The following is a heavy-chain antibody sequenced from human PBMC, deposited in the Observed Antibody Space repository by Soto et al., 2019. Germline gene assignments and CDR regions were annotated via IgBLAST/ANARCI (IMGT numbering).Heavy chain of an antibody. D-gene: IGHD6-13*01. Sequence: GGSLRLSCAASGFTFSSYGMHWVRQAPGKGLEWVAVISYDGSNKYYADSVKGRFTISRDNSKNTLYLQMNSLRAEDTAVYYCAKDLGIAAAGAPGYWGQGTLVTVSS. J-gene: IGHJ4*02. V-gene: IGHV3-30*18. CDR3: AKDLGIAAAGAPGY. CDR2: ISYDGSNK. CDR1: GFTFSSYG.